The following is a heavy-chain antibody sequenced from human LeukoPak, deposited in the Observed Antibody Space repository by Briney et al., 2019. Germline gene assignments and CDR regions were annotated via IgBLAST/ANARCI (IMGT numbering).Heavy chain of an antibody. CDR3: ARQGEYNSSYYFDY. Sequence: AESLKISCQASGYSFTSYWIGWVRQMPGEGLEWMGIIYPGDSDARYSPSFQGQVTISADKTISTAYLQWSSLKAADTAMYYCARQGEYNSSYYFDYWGQGTLGTVSS. V-gene: IGHV5-51*01. CDR2: IYPGDSDA. CDR1: GYSFTSYW. J-gene: IGHJ4*02. D-gene: IGHD6-6*01.